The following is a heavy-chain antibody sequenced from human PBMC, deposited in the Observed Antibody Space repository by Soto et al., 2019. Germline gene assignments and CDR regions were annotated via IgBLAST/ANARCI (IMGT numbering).Heavy chain of an antibody. CDR3: ARVQKYSSSWGWFDP. Sequence: QVQLVQSGAEVKKPGASVKGSCKASGYTFTSYYMHWVRQAPGQGLEWMGIINPSGGSTSYAQKFQGRITMTRDTSTSTVYMELSSLRSEDTGVYYCARVQKYSSSWGWFDPWGQGTLVTVSS. CDR2: INPSGGST. V-gene: IGHV1-46*03. J-gene: IGHJ5*02. CDR1: GYTFTSYY. D-gene: IGHD6-13*01.